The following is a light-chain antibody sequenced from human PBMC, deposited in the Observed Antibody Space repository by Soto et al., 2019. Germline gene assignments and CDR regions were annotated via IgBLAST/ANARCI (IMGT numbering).Light chain of an antibody. J-gene: IGLJ1*01. CDR2: DDN. CDR1: SSNIGGNS. Sequence: QSVMTQPPSVSAAPGQKVTISCSGSSSNIGGNSVSWYQQLPGTAPKLLIYDDNKRPSGVPDRFSGSKSGNTASLTVSGLQADDEADYYCCSYAGSNNYYLFGPGTKLTVL. V-gene: IGLV1-51*01. CDR3: CSYAGSNNYYL.